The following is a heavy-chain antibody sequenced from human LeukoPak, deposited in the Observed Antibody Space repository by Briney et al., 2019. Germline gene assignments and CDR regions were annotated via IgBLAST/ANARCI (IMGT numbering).Heavy chain of an antibody. D-gene: IGHD2-15*01. CDR2: INPNSGGT. V-gene: IGHV1-2*02. Sequence: ASVKVSRKASGYTFTGYYMHWVRQAPGQGLEWMGWINPNSGGTNYAQKFQGRVTMTRDTSISTAYMELSRLRSDHTAVYYCARVRRYCSGGSCYYFDYWGQGTLVTVSS. J-gene: IGHJ4*02. CDR1: GYTFTGYY. CDR3: ARVRRYCSGGSCYYFDY.